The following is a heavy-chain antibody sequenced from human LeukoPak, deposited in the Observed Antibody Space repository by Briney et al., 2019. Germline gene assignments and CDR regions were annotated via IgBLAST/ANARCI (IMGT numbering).Heavy chain of an antibody. V-gene: IGHV3-7*01. Sequence: GGSLRLSCAASGFTFSSYWMSWVRQAPGKGLERVATIKQDGSEKYYVDSVKGRFTISRDNAKNSLYLQMNSLRAEDTAVYYCAREGFSRGSGYYYYGMDVWGQGTTVTVSS. CDR2: IKQDGSEK. D-gene: IGHD3-10*01. J-gene: IGHJ6*02. CDR3: AREGFSRGSGYYYYGMDV. CDR1: GFTFSSYW.